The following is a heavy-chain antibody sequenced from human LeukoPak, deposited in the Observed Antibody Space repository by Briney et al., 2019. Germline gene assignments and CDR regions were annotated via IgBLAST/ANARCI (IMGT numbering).Heavy chain of an antibody. CDR1: GFTFSNYG. CDR2: ISYDGSNK. CDR3: AKDGEDDIWGTYRYSSLGY. J-gene: IGHJ4*02. Sequence: GRSLRLSCAASGFTFSNYGMHWVRQAPGKGLEWVAVISYDGSNKYYADSVKGRFTISRDNSKNTLYLQMNSLRAEDTAVYHCAKDGEDDIWGTYRYSSLGYWGQGTLVTVSS. V-gene: IGHV3-30*18. D-gene: IGHD3-16*02.